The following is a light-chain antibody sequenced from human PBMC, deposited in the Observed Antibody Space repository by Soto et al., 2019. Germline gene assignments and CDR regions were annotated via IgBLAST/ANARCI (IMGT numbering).Light chain of an antibody. Sequence: SYELTQPPSVSVSPGPTASITCSGDKLGDKYACWYQQKPGQSPVLVIYQDSKRPSGIPERFSGSNSGNTATLTIRGTQAMDEADYYCQAWDSSTAVVGGGTKVTVL. J-gene: IGLJ2*01. V-gene: IGLV3-1*01. CDR3: QAWDSSTAV. CDR2: QDS. CDR1: KLGDKY.